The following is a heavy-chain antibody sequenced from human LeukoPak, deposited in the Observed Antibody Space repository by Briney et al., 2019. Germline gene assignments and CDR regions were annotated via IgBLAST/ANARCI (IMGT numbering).Heavy chain of an antibody. J-gene: IGHJ4*02. CDR3: AKRYSRSGFDY. D-gene: IGHD6-13*01. Sequence: PSETLSLTCTVSGGSISSYYWSWIRQPAGKGLEWIGRIYTSGSTNYNPSLKSRVTISVDTSKNQFSLKLSSVTAADTAVYYCAKRYSRSGFDYWGQGTLVTVSS. CDR1: GGSISSYY. V-gene: IGHV4-4*07. CDR2: IYTSGST.